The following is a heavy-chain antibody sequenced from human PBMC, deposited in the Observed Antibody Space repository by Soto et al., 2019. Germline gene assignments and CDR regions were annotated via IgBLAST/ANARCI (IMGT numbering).Heavy chain of an antibody. D-gene: IGHD3-22*01. CDR3: ARGWGYDSTDYYYAY. Sequence: VQLVQSGAEVRKPGSSVRLSCKASGGSFNRHTISWVRQAPGQGLEWMGGIIPIFGTANHAQKFQGRVTIIADESTSTVYMELSSLRSDDTAIYYCARGWGYDSTDYYYAYWGQGTLVIVSS. CDR1: GGSFNRHT. J-gene: IGHJ4*02. CDR2: IIPIFGTA. V-gene: IGHV1-69*01.